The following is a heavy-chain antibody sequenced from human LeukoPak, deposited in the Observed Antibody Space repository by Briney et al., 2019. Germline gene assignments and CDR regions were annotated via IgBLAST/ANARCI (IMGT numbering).Heavy chain of an antibody. D-gene: IGHD3-10*01. CDR3: AKDLMRDRWFGES. CDR2: IRFDGNDK. Sequence: QPGGSLRLSCAASGFTFSGYEMNWVRQAPGKGLEWVAFIRFDGNDKFYADSVKGRFTISKDTSRNTLYLQMNSLRAEDTAVYYCAKDLMRDRWFGESWGQGTLVTVSS. CDR1: GFTFSGYE. J-gene: IGHJ5*02. V-gene: IGHV3-30*02.